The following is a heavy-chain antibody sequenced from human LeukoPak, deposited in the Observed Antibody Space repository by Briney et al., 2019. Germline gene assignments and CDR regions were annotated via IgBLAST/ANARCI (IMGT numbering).Heavy chain of an antibody. V-gene: IGHV3-30*02. D-gene: IGHD4-23*01. CDR1: GFTFSSYG. J-gene: IGHJ3*02. CDR3: AKPPGFPYGGHAFDI. CDR2: IRYDGSNK. Sequence: GGSLRLSCAASGFTFSSYGMHWVRQAPGKGLEWVAFIRYDGSNKYYADSVKGRFTISRDNSKNTLYLQMNSLRAEDTAVYYCAKPPGFPYGGHAFDIWGQGTMVTVSS.